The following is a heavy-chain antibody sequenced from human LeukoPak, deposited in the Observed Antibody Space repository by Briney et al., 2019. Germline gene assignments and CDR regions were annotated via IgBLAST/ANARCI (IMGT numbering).Heavy chain of an antibody. D-gene: IGHD3-10*01. V-gene: IGHV3-53*04. CDR2: IYTGGNT. J-gene: IGHJ4*02. CDR3: ARDRPGGGELDFDY. CDR1: RFTVSSNY. Sequence: GALRLSCAASRFTVSSNYMSWVRQAPGKGVVWVAVIYTGGNTDYAESVEGRFTISRHNSKNTLYLQMNSLRADDTAVYYCARDRPGGGELDFDYWGQGTLVTVSS.